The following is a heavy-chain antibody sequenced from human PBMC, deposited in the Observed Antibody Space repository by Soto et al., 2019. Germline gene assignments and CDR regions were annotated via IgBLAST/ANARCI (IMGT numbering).Heavy chain of an antibody. CDR3: AKDQVTGSRKLDY. Sequence: PGGSLRLSCAASGFTFTNYAMNWVRQAPGKGLEWVSAITNSGATTYYADSVKGRFTISRDNSKNTLYLQMNSLRAEDTAVYYCAKDQVTGSRKLDYWGQGTLVTVSS. D-gene: IGHD3-9*01. CDR1: GFTFTNYA. CDR2: ITNSGATT. V-gene: IGHV3-23*01. J-gene: IGHJ4*02.